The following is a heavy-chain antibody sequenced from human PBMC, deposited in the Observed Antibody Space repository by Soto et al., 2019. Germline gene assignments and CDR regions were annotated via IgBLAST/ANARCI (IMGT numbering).Heavy chain of an antibody. V-gene: IGHV3-73*01. CDR1: GFTFSGSA. J-gene: IGHJ4*02. CDR2: IGSKANSYAT. D-gene: IGHD2-15*01. Sequence: EVQLVESGGGLVQPGGSLKLSCAASGFTFSGSAMHWVRQASGKGLEWVGRIGSKANSYATAYAASVKGRFTISRDDSKNTAYLQMNSLKTEDTAVYYCTRLGGNLDYWGQGTLVTVSS. CDR3: TRLGGNLDY.